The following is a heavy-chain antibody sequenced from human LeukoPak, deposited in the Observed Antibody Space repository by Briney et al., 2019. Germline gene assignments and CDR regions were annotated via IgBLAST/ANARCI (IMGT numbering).Heavy chain of an antibody. J-gene: IGHJ5*02. CDR2: ISGSGGST. D-gene: IGHD3-10*01. V-gene: IGHV3-23*01. CDR3: AKAVMLLFDP. Sequence: GGSLRLSCAASGFTVSSNYMSWVRQAPGKGLEWVSAISGSGGSTYYADSVKGRFTISRDNSKNTLYLQMNSLRAEDTAVYYCAKAVMLLFDPWGQGTLVTVSS. CDR1: GFTVSSNY.